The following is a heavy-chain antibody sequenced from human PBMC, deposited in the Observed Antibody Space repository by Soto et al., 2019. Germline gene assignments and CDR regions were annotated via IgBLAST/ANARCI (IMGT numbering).Heavy chain of an antibody. CDR1: GYTFTGYY. J-gene: IGHJ4*02. V-gene: IGHV1-2*04. CDR3: ARARRDGYKTTPFDY. D-gene: IGHD5-12*01. Sequence: ASVKVSCKASGYTFTGYYMHWVRQAPGQGLEWMGWINPNSGGTNYAQKFQGWVTMTRDTSISTAYMELSRLRSDDTAVYYCARARRDGYKTTPFDYWGQGTLVTVS. CDR2: INPNSGGT.